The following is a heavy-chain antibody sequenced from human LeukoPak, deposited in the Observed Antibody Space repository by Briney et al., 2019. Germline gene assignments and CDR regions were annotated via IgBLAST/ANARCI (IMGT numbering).Heavy chain of an antibody. Sequence: GGSLRLSCAASGFTVSSNYMSWVRQAPGKGLVWVSRINSDGSSTSYADSVKGRFTISRDNAKNTLYLQMNSLRAEDTAVYYCARAHYYYDSSGYYCLDYWGQGTLVTVSS. CDR3: ARAHYYYDSSGYYCLDY. J-gene: IGHJ4*02. V-gene: IGHV3-74*01. CDR1: GFTVSSNY. D-gene: IGHD3-22*01. CDR2: INSDGSST.